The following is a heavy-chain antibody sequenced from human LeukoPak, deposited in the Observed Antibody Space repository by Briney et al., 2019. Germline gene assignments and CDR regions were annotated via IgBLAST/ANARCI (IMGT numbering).Heavy chain of an antibody. D-gene: IGHD3-10*01. Sequence: GGPLRLLCTASGFTLNNYSMDWLRQAREGAREGVSSISTNSAFIYYADSVSGRFTISRDNAKISLYLQMNSLRAEDTALYYCAKDLLWFGELLSAFDIWGQGTMVTVSS. V-gene: IGHV3-21*04. CDR2: ISTNSAFI. CDR3: AKDLLWFGELLSAFDI. CDR1: GFTLNNYS. J-gene: IGHJ3*02.